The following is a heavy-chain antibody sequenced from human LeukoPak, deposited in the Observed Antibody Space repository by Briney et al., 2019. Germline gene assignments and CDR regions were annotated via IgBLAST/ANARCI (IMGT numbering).Heavy chain of an antibody. Sequence: SETLSLTCTVSGGSISSYYWSWIRQPPGKGLEWIGNIYYSGSTNYNPSLKSRVTISVDTSKNQFSLKLSSVTAADTAVYYCARTHYDFWSGYTGWFDPWGQGTLVTLSS. V-gene: IGHV4-59*08. J-gene: IGHJ5*02. D-gene: IGHD3-3*01. CDR2: IYYSGST. CDR1: GGSISSYY. CDR3: ARTHYDFWSGYTGWFDP.